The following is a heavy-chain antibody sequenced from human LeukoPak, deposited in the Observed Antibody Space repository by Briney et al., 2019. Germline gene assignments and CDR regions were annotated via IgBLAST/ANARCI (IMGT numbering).Heavy chain of an antibody. CDR1: GFTFSSYA. CDR2: ISYDGSNK. Sequence: TGRSLRLSCAASGFTFSSYAMHWVRQAPGKGLEWVAVISYDGSNKYYADSVKGRFTISRDNSKNTLYLQMNSLRAEDTAVYYCYATAQNWFDPWGQGTLVTVSS. CDR3: YATAQNWFDP. D-gene: IGHD4-17*01. J-gene: IGHJ5*02. V-gene: IGHV3-30-3*01.